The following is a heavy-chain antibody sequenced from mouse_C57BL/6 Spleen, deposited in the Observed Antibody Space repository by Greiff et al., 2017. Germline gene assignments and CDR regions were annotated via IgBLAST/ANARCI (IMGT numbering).Heavy chain of an antibody. CDR3: ARSATTGAMDY. V-gene: IGHV1-69*01. CDR2: IDPSDSDT. D-gene: IGHD1-1*01. Sequence: VQLQQSGAELVMPGASVKLSCKASGYTFTSYWMHWVKQRPGQGLEWLGEIDPSDSDTNYNQKFKGKSTLTVDKSSSTAYMQLSSLTSEDSAVYYCARSATTGAMDYWGQGTSVTVSS. J-gene: IGHJ4*01. CDR1: GYTFTSYW.